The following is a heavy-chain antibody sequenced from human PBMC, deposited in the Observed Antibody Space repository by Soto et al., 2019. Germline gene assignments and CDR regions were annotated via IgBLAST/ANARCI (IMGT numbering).Heavy chain of an antibody. Sequence: GGSLRLSCAASGFTFSSYAMYWVRQAPGKGLEWVAVISYDGSNKYYADSVKGRFTISRDNSKNTLYLQMNTLRAEDTAVYYCPTAGCDGGRGDSLVGLSYGMDVWGQGTTVTVFS. CDR3: PTAGCDGGRGDSLVGLSYGMDV. CDR2: ISYDGSNK. CDR1: GFTFSSYA. V-gene: IGHV3-30-3*01. J-gene: IGHJ6*02. D-gene: IGHD2-15*01.